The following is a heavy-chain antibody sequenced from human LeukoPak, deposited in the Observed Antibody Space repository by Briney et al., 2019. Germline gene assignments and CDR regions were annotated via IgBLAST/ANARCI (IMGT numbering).Heavy chain of an antibody. CDR2: IYYSGRT. Sequence: PSETLSLTCTVSGGSISSSSYYWGWIRQPPGKGLEWSGSIYYSGRTYYNPSLKSRVTISVDTSKNQFSLKLSSVTAADTAVYYCARAHPSIRSYYFDYWGQGTLVTVSS. CDR3: ARAHPSIRSYYFDY. D-gene: IGHD3-16*02. CDR1: GGSISSSSYY. J-gene: IGHJ4*02. V-gene: IGHV4-39*07.